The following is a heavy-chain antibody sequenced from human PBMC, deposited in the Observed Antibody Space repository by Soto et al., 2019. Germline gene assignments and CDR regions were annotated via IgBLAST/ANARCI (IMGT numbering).Heavy chain of an antibody. J-gene: IGHJ4*02. Sequence: SETLSLTCTFSGSPISDHYWSWIRQPPGKGLEWVASIYYSGTTYYNPSLKSRGTISVDTSKNQFSLKLRSVTAADTAVYYCVRQMIRDGYDYWGQGTLVTVSS. D-gene: IGHD5-12*01. CDR2: IYYSGTT. CDR1: GSPISDHY. V-gene: IGHV4-59*08. CDR3: VRQMIRDGYDY.